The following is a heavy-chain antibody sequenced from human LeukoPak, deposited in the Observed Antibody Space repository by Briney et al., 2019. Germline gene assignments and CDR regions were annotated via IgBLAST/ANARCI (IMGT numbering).Heavy chain of an antibody. Sequence: PGRSLRLSCAASGFTFDDYAMHWVRQAPGKGLEWVSGISWNSGSIGYADSVKGRFTISRDNAKNSLYLQMNSLRAEDTALYYCAKGSFTVTTLPDYWGQGTLVTVSS. CDR1: GFTFDDYA. CDR2: ISWNSGSI. J-gene: IGHJ4*02. D-gene: IGHD4-17*01. V-gene: IGHV3-9*01. CDR3: AKGSFTVTTLPDY.